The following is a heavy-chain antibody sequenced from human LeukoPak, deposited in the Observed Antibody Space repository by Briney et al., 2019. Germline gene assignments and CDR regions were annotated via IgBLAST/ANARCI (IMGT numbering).Heavy chain of an antibody. D-gene: IGHD1-20*01. J-gene: IGHJ6*02. V-gene: IGHV4-59*11. Sequence: PSETLSLTCTVSGGSISSHYWNWIRQPPGKELEWIGYIYNSGSTNYNPSLKSRVTILVDTSKNQFSLKLSSVTAADTAVYYCARDNKGITGRLVGMDVWGQGTTVTVSS. CDR2: IYNSGST. CDR1: GGSISSHY. CDR3: ARDNKGITGRLVGMDV.